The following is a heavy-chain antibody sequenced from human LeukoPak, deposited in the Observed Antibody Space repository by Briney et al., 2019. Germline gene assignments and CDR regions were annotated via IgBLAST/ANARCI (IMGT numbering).Heavy chain of an antibody. CDR3: ARDPNLYGSGAFDY. CDR1: GGSISTTSYY. Sequence: PSETLSLTCTVSGGSISTTSYYWSWIRQPAGKGLEWIGRIYTSGSTDYNPSLKSRVTISGDASKNQFSLKLSSVTAADTAVYYCARDPNLYGSGAFDYWGQGTLVIVSA. V-gene: IGHV4-61*02. D-gene: IGHD3-10*01. CDR2: IYTSGST. J-gene: IGHJ4*02.